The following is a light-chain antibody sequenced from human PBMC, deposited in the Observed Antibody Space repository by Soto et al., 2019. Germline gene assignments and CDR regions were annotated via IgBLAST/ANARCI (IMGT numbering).Light chain of an antibody. V-gene: IGKV1-39*01. CDR1: QSMSTY. CDR2: GAS. CDR3: QQRYNTPLT. Sequence: DIQMTQSPSSLSASVGDRVTITCRASQSMSTYLNWFQQKPGKAPKVLIYGASSLQSGVPSRFSGSGSGTDFTLTISSLQPEDSATYYCQQRYNTPLTFGGGTKGDQT. J-gene: IGKJ4*01.